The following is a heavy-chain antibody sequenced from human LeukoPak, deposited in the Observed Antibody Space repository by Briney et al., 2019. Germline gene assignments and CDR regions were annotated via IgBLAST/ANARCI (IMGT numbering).Heavy chain of an antibody. V-gene: IGHV3-66*01. J-gene: IGHJ6*02. CDR1: GFTVSSNY. CDR3: ARDSLVYYDSSGYSNTMDV. Sequence: GGSLRLSCAASGFTVSSNYMTWVRQAPGKGLEWVSVIYSGGITYYADSVKGRFTISRDNSKNTVFLQMNSLRAEDSAMYYCARDSLVYYDSSGYSNTMDVWGQGTTVTVSS. CDR2: IYSGGIT. D-gene: IGHD3-22*01.